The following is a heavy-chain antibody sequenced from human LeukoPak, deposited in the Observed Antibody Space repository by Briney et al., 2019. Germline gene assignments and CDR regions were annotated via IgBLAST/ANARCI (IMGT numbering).Heavy chain of an antibody. V-gene: IGHV1-18*01. CDR3: ARDLLTYYYDSSGYWYFDY. CDR2: ISAYNGNT. Sequence: ASVKVSCKASGYTFTSYGISWVRQAPGQGLEWMGWISAYNGNTNYAQKLQGRVTMTTDTSTSTAYMELRSLRSDDTAVYYCARDLLTYYYDSSGYWYFDYWGQGTLVTVSS. J-gene: IGHJ4*02. CDR1: GYTFTSYG. D-gene: IGHD3-22*01.